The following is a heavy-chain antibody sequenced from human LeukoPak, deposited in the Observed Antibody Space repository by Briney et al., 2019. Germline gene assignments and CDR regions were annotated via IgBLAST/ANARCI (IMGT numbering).Heavy chain of an antibody. CDR1: GYTFTSYD. Sequence: GASVKVSCKASGYTFTSYDINWVRQATGQGLEWMGWMNPNSGNTGYAQKFQGRVTMTRNTSISTAYMELSSLRSEDTAVYYCARGHPPDFTTFGVVPFDIWGQGTMVTVSS. CDR3: ARGHPPDFTTFGVVPFDI. CDR2: MNPNSGNT. V-gene: IGHV1-8*01. J-gene: IGHJ3*02. D-gene: IGHD3-3*01.